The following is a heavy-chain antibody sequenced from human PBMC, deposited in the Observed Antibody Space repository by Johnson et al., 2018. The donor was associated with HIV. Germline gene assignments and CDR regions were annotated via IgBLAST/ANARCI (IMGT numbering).Heavy chain of an antibody. CDR1: GFTFDDYG. D-gene: IGHD1-7*01. V-gene: IGHV3-30*18. CDR3: AKGRSGTTASIDAFDI. Sequence: VQLVESGGGVVRPGGSLRLSCAASGFTFDDYGMTWVRQAPGKGLVWVAVISYDGSNKYYADSVKGRFTISRDNSKNTLYLQMNSLRAEDTAVYYCAKGRSGTTASIDAFDIWGQGTMFTVSS. CDR2: ISYDGSNK. J-gene: IGHJ3*02.